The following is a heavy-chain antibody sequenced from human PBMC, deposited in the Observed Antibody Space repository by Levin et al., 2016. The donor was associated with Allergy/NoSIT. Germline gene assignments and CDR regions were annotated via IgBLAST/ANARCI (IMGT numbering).Heavy chain of an antibody. CDR2: IYYTGST. Sequence: WIRQPPGKGLEWIGSIYYTGSTNYNPSLKSRISISLDTSKSQFSLTLDSVAAPDTAVYYCARHRPHYGAGSYSGMDVWGQGTTVTVSS. D-gene: IGHD3-10*01. V-gene: IGHV4-59*08. CDR3: ARHRPHYGAGSYSGMDV. J-gene: IGHJ6*02.